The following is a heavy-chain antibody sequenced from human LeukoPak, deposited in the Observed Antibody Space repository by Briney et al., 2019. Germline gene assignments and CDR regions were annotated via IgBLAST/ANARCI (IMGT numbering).Heavy chain of an antibody. J-gene: IGHJ4*02. CDR1: GGSISSYY. CDR3: ARLSPRIYDYVWGSYDY. V-gene: IGHV4-59*12. CDR2: IYYSGST. Sequence: PSETLSLTCTVSGGSISSYYWSWIRQPPGKGLEWIGYIYYSGSTNYNPSLKSRVTISVDTSKNQFSLKLSSVTAADTAVYYCARLSPRIYDYVWGSYDYWGQGTLVTVSS. D-gene: IGHD3-16*01.